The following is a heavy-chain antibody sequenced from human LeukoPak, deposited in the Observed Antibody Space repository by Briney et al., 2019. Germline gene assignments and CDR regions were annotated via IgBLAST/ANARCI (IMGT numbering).Heavy chain of an antibody. Sequence: GGSLRLSCAASGFTFSSYAMSWVRQAPGKGLEWVSAIRDSGGATYYADSVKGRFTISRDNSKNTLYRQMNSLRAEDTAVYYCARDPVRICSGYSCYPDYWGQGTLVTVSS. CDR1: GFTFSSYA. V-gene: IGHV3-23*01. CDR2: IRDSGGAT. D-gene: IGHD2-15*01. CDR3: ARDPVRICSGYSCYPDY. J-gene: IGHJ4*02.